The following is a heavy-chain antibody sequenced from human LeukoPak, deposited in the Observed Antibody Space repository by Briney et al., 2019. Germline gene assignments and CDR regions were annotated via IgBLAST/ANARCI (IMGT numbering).Heavy chain of an antibody. V-gene: IGHV3-30*04. CDR1: GFTFSSYA. Sequence: PGGSLRLSCAASGFTFSSYAMHWVRQAPGKGLEWVAVISYDGSNKYYADSVKGRFTISRDNSKNTLYLQMNSLRAEDTAVYYCARTMDYDSSGYYYRDFDYWGQGTLVTVSS. D-gene: IGHD3-22*01. CDR3: ARTMDYDSSGYYYRDFDY. J-gene: IGHJ4*02. CDR2: ISYDGSNK.